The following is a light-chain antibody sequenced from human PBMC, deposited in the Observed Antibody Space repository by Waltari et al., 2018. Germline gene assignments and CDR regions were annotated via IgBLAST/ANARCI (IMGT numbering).Light chain of an antibody. CDR1: SSDVGNYKR. J-gene: IGLJ2*01. CDR3: SSYAGSSKGV. Sequence: QSALTQPASVSGSPGQSITISCTGTSSDVGNYKRVSWYQQHPGKAPKLMIYAVSKRPSGVSDRFSCSKSGDMASLTISGLQSEDEAEYFCSSYAGSSKGVFGGGTKVTVL. CDR2: AVS. V-gene: IGLV2-23*02.